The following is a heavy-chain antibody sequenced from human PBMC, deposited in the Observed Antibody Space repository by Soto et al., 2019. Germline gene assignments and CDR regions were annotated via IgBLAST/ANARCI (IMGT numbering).Heavy chain of an antibody. D-gene: IGHD6-13*01. CDR3: GTGSSWTKVES. Sequence: XSVKVSCQASGGTLSRSAISWVRQAPGQGLEWMGGIIPIFGPAIYSQKFRGRVSIIADESTRTAYMEMSSLRSEDTAVYYCGTGSSWTKVESWGQGTLVTVSS. CDR2: IIPIFGPA. V-gene: IGHV1-69*01. J-gene: IGHJ4*02. CDR1: GGTLSRSA.